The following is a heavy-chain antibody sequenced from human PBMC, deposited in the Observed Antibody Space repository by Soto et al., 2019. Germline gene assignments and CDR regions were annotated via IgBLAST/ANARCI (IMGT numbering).Heavy chain of an antibody. CDR1: GGSINSAGHS. D-gene: IGHD2-21*02. CDR2: SYHSGSS. CDR3: ARNSYISGDHDSYYFDY. Sequence: SETLSLTCTVSGGSINSAGHSWGWVRQSPGKGLEWIGYSYHSGSSYYNPSLQSRVTISVDRSKAQFYMELSSLRSEDTAVYYCARNSYISGDHDSYYFDYWGQGTPVTVSS. V-gene: IGHV4-30-2*03. J-gene: IGHJ4*02.